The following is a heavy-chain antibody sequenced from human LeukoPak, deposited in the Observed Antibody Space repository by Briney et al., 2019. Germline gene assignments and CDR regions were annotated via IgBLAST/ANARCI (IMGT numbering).Heavy chain of an antibody. CDR1: GFTFSGHW. V-gene: IGHV3-7*01. J-gene: IGHJ4*02. CDR2: INQGGSDK. Sequence: GGSLRLSCAASGFTFSGHWMSWVRQAPGKGLEWVANINQGGSDKYYVDSVKGRFTISRDNANNLLYLQMNSLRGEDTAVYYCTRDRSRAEDDWGQGTRITVSS. CDR3: TRDRSRAEDD. D-gene: IGHD1-14*01.